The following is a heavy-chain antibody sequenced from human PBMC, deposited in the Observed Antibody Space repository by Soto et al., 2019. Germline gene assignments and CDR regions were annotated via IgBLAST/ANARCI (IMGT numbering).Heavy chain of an antibody. J-gene: IGHJ6*02. D-gene: IGHD2-2*02. CDR2: ISYDGSNK. Sequence: GGSLRLSCAASGFTFSSYGMNWVRQAPGKGLEWVAVISYDGSNKYYADSVKGRFTISRDNSKNTLYLQMNSLRAEDTAVYYCAKDRRNKRYCSSTSCYTAVNGMDVWGQGTTVTVSS. V-gene: IGHV3-30*18. CDR3: AKDRRNKRYCSSTSCYTAVNGMDV. CDR1: GFTFSSYG.